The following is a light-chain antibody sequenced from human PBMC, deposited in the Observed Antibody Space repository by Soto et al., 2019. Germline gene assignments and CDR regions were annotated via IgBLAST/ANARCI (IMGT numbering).Light chain of an antibody. V-gene: IGKV3-15*01. Sequence: EIVMTQSPATLSVSPGERATLSCRASQSLSTNLAWYQQKPGQAPRLLIYRASTRATGIPARFSGSGSGTDFTLTITRVEPEDFAMYFCQQYGSSRWTFAQGTKVDIK. CDR3: QQYGSSRWT. CDR2: RAS. CDR1: QSLSTN. J-gene: IGKJ1*01.